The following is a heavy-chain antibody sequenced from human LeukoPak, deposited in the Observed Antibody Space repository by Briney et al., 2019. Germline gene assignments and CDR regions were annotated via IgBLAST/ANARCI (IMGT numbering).Heavy chain of an antibody. V-gene: IGHV3-72*01. CDR3: TRVDSSYYLDY. D-gene: IGHD3-22*01. J-gene: IGHJ4*02. CDR1: GFTFSSYG. CDR2: IRKKENSYTT. Sequence: GGSLRLSCAASGFTFSSYGMHWVRQAPGKGLEWVGRIRKKENSYTTEYAASVKGRFIISRDDSKNSLYLQMNSLKTEDTAVYYCTRVDSSYYLDYWGQGTQVTVSS.